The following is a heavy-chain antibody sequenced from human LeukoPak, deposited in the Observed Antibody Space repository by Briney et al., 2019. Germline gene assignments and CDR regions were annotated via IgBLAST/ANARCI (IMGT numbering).Heavy chain of an antibody. CDR1: GYSISSGYF. CDR2: IYQSGST. J-gene: IGHJ4*02. CDR3: ARHQRISENFDF. D-gene: IGHD2/OR15-2a*01. V-gene: IGHV4-38-2*01. Sequence: SETLSLTCAVSGYSISSGYFWGWLRQPPGKGLEWIGTIYQSGSTFYTPSLKGRVTMSVDTSKSQFSLELRSVTAADTATYYCARHQRISENFDFWGQGTLVTVSS.